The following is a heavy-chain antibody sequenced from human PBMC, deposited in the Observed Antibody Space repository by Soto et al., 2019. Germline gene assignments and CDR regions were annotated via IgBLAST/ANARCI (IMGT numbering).Heavy chain of an antibody. CDR3: ARVGAELATAYYFDY. J-gene: IGHJ4*02. D-gene: IGHD2-15*01. Sequence: SETLSLTCTVSGATISSGGYYWSWIRQHPGKGLEWIGYIYYSGITYYSPSLKSRVTISVDTSENQFSLTLSSVTAADTAVYYWARVGAELATAYYFDYWGQGTLVTVSS. CDR2: IYYSGIT. V-gene: IGHV4-31*03. CDR1: GATISSGGYY.